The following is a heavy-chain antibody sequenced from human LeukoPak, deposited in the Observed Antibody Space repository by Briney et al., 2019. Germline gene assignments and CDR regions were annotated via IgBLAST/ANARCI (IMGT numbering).Heavy chain of an antibody. J-gene: IGHJ5*02. D-gene: IGHD3-3*01. V-gene: IGHV4-4*07. Sequence: PSETLSLTCTVSGGSISSYYWNWIRQPAGKGLEWIGRIYTSGSTNYNPSLKSRVTMSVDTSKNQFSLKLSSVSAADTAVYYYARDPLYDFWSGYYGGWFDPWGQGTLVTVSS. CDR3: ARDPLYDFWSGYYGGWFDP. CDR2: IYTSGST. CDR1: GGSISSYY.